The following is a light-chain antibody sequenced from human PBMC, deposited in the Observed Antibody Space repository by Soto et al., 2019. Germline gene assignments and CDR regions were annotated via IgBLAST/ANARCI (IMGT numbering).Light chain of an antibody. Sequence: QSVLTQPPSVSGAPGQRITITCTESRSNIGAGYEVHWYQQLPGTAPKLLIYGNSNRPSGVPDRFSGSKSGTSASLAITGLQAEDEADYYCQSYDSSLSGVVFGGGTKLTVL. CDR2: GNS. CDR1: RSNIGAGYE. J-gene: IGLJ2*01. CDR3: QSYDSSLSGVV. V-gene: IGLV1-40*01.